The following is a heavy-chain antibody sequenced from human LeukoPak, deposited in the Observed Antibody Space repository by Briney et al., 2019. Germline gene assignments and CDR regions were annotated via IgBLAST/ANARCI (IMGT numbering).Heavy chain of an antibody. CDR2: IYYSGST. CDR1: GGSISSYY. Sequence: SETLSLTCTVSGGSISSYYWSWIRQSPGKGLEWIAYIYYSGSTYYNPSLKSRVTISVDTSKNQFSLKLSSVTAADTAVYYCARHFRTVWSGYRWDWFDPWGQGTLVTVSS. V-gene: IGHV4-59*04. J-gene: IGHJ5*02. CDR3: ARHFRTVWSGYRWDWFDP. D-gene: IGHD3-3*01.